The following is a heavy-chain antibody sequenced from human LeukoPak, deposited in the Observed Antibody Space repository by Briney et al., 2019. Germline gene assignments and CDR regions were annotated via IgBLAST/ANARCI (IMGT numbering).Heavy chain of an antibody. CDR1: GGTFSSYA. V-gene: IGHV1-69*17. J-gene: IGHJ3*02. D-gene: IGHD6-19*01. CDR2: IIPIFGIA. Sequence: SVKVSCKASGGTFSSYAISWVRQAPGQGLEWMGGIIPIFGIANYAQKFQGRVTITADKSTSTAYMELSSLRSEDTAVYYCARDPHGSGWYIDDAFDIWGQGTMVTVSS. CDR3: ARDPHGSGWYIDDAFDI.